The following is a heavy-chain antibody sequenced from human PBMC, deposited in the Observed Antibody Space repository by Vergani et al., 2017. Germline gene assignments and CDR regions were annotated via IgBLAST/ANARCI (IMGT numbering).Heavy chain of an antibody. V-gene: IGHV3-15*01. Sequence: EVQVVESGGGLIKPGGSLRLSCVVSGITFKNSWINWVRQAPGKGLEWIGQIRSKNDGGTADYAAPLKGRFTISRDDSTDSAFLLVHNLKTEDTAAYFCYTDYLDYWGQGTLVTVSS. CDR2: IRSKNDGGTA. CDR3: YTDYLDY. CDR1: GITFKNSW. J-gene: IGHJ4*02. D-gene: IGHD2-2*02.